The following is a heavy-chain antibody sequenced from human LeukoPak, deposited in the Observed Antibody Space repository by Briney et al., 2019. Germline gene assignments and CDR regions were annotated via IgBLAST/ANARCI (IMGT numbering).Heavy chain of an antibody. V-gene: IGHV3-23*01. CDR1: GFNFITAA. CDR3: VKDIQLST. D-gene: IGHD5-24*01. Sequence: PGGSLRLSCAASGFNFITAAMTWVLQAPGKGLEWVSLIGSSGGSTYYADSVKGRFTISRDNFNHTLSLQMNSLRVEDTAIYYCVKDIQLSTWGLGTMVTVSS. J-gene: IGHJ3*01. CDR2: IGSSGGST.